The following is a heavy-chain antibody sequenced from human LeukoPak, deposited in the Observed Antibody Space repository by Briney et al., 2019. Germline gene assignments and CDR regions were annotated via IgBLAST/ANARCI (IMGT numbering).Heavy chain of an antibody. CDR3: AKDATFDVCSSTSCYNWFDP. Sequence: GGSLRLSCAASGFTFSSYAMSWVRQAPGKGLEWVSAISGSGGSTYYADSVKGRFTISRDNSKNTLYLQMNSLRAEDTAVHYCAKDATFDVCSSTSCYNWFDPWGQGTLVTVSS. D-gene: IGHD2-2*01. CDR2: ISGSGGST. V-gene: IGHV3-23*01. J-gene: IGHJ5*02. CDR1: GFTFSSYA.